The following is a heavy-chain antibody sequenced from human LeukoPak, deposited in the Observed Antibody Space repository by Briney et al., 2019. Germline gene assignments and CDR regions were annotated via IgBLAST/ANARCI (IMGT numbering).Heavy chain of an antibody. V-gene: IGHV3-21*05. D-gene: IGHD3-9*01. CDR3: ARDRGNVLRYFDWLLYSDAFDI. Sequence: GGSLRLSCAASGFTFSSYSMNWVRQAPGKGLEWVSYISSSSSYIYYADSVKGRFTISRDNAKNSLYLQMNSLRAEDTAVYYCARDRGNVLRYFDWLLYSDAFDIWGQGTMVTVSS. CDR1: GFTFSSYS. CDR2: ISSSSSYI. J-gene: IGHJ3*02.